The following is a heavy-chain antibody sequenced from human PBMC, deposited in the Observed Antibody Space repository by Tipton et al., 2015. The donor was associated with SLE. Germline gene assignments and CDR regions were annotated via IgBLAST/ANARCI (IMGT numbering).Heavy chain of an antibody. J-gene: IGHJ4*02. CDR3: ARASGSYDY. CDR2: IYTSGST. CDR1: GGSISSGSYY. V-gene: IGHV4-61*02. Sequence: GLVKPSQTLSLTCTVSGGSISSGSYYWSWIRQPAGKGLEWIGRIYTSGSTNYNPSLKSRVTISVDTSKNQFSLKLSSVTAADTAVYYCARASGSYDYWGQGTLVTVSS. D-gene: IGHD1-26*01.